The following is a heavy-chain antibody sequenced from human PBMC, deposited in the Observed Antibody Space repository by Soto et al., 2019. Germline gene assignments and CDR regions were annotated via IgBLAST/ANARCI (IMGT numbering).Heavy chain of an antibody. CDR3: ARPLWRNDYNWGYFDL. D-gene: IGHD4-4*01. Sequence: QVQLVESGGGVVQPGRSLRLSCAASGFTFSSYAMHWVRQAPGTGLEWVAVISYDGSNKYYADSVKGRFTISRDNSKNTLYLQMTSLRAEDTAVYYCARPLWRNDYNWGYFDLWGRGTLVTVSS. CDR2: ISYDGSNK. J-gene: IGHJ2*01. V-gene: IGHV3-30-3*01. CDR1: GFTFSSYA.